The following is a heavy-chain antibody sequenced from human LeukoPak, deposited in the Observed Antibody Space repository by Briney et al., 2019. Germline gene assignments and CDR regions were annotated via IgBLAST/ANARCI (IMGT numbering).Heavy chain of an antibody. CDR3: AIGDRAAAGTDY. V-gene: IGHV4-34*01. CDR1: GGSFSGYY. D-gene: IGHD6-13*01. CDR2: INHSGST. J-gene: IGHJ4*02. Sequence: KPSETLSLTCAVYGGSFSGYYWSWIRQRPGKGLEWIGEINHSGSTNYNPSLKSRVTISVDTSKNQFSLKLSSVTAADTAVYYCAIGDRAAAGTDYWGQGTLVTVSS.